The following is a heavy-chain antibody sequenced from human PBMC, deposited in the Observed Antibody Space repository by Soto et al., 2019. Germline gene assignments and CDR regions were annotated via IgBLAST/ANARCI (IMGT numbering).Heavy chain of an antibody. J-gene: IGHJ4*01. D-gene: IGHD3-16*01. V-gene: IGHV1-18*04. Sequence: ASVKVSCKASGYILSSFGISWVRQAPGQGLEWLGWISGYGGNTDFARKFQERVTTTTETSTNTDYMELPTLTYDDTALSSSARGFTYHLVSRMDYW. CDR2: ISGYGGNT. CDR1: GYILSSFG. CDR3: ARGFTYHLVSRMDY.